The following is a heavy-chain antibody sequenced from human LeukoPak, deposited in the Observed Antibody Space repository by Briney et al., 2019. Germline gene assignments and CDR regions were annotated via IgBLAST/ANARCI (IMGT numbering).Heavy chain of an antibody. Sequence: GGSLRLSCAASGFTFSSYAMSWVRQAPGKGLEWVSAISGSGGSTYYADSVKGRFTISRDNSKNTLYLQMNSLRAEDTAVYYCAKSYGSGSYNGMDVWGQGTTLTVSS. CDR1: GFTFSSYA. CDR2: ISGSGGST. J-gene: IGHJ6*02. V-gene: IGHV3-23*01. D-gene: IGHD3-10*01. CDR3: AKSYGSGSYNGMDV.